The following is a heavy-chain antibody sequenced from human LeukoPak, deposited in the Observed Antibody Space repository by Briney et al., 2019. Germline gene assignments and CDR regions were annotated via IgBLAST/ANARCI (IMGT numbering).Heavy chain of an antibody. CDR1: GFTFSSYN. J-gene: IGHJ4*02. CDR2: ISSSSDYI. Sequence: PGGSLRLSCAASGFTFSSYNMNWVRQAPGKGLEWVSSISSSSDYIYYADSVKGRFTISRDNAKNSLYLQMKSLRAEDTAVYYCAGMEDILTDYQYHFDYWGQGTLVTVSS. V-gene: IGHV3-21*01. CDR3: AGMEDILTDYQYHFDY. D-gene: IGHD3-9*01.